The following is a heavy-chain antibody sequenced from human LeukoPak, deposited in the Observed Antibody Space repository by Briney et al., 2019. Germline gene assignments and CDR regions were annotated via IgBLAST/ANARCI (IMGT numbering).Heavy chain of an antibody. V-gene: IGHV1-69*05. J-gene: IGHJ4*02. CDR2: IIPIFCTA. Sequence: IVSIIPIFCTANYAQKFQGRVTITTDESTSTAYMELSSLRSEDTAVYYCARGDFWSGSFDYWGQGTLVTVSS. CDR3: ARGDFWSGSFDY. D-gene: IGHD3-3*01.